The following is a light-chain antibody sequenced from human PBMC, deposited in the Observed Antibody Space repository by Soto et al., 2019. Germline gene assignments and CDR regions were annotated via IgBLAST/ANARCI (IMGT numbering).Light chain of an antibody. CDR2: GAS. CDR1: QSVSSSY. CDR3: QQYGSSPKT. Sequence: EMVLTRSPGTLSLSPGERASVCCRASQSVSSSYLAWYQQKPGQAPRLLIYGASSRATGIPDRFSGSGSGTDFTLTISRLEPEDFAVYYCQQYGSSPKTFGQGTKVDIK. V-gene: IGKV3-20*01. J-gene: IGKJ1*01.